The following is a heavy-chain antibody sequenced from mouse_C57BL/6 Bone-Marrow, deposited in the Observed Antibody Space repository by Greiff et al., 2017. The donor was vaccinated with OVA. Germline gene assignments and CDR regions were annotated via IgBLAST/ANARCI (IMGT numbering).Heavy chain of an antibody. Sequence: QVQLKQPGAELVKPGASVKLSCKASGYTFTSYWMHWVKQRPGQGLEWIGMIHPNSGSTKYKEKFKSKATLTVDKSSSTAYMQLSSLTSEDAAVYYGARRTGTGTSFAYWGQGTLVTVSA. D-gene: IGHD4-1*01. CDR2: IHPNSGST. J-gene: IGHJ3*01. V-gene: IGHV1-64*01. CDR3: ARRTGTGTSFAY. CDR1: GYTFTSYW.